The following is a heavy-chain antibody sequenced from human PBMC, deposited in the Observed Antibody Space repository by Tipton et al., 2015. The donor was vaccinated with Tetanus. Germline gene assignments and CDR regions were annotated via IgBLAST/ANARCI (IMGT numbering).Heavy chain of an antibody. V-gene: IGHV4-4*07. Sequence: TLSLTCTVSGGSLNTFYRNWIRQPAGKGLEWIGRFYTTGSTIYNPSLRSRVTMSVDTSKNQFSLTLSSVTAADTAVYYCARGGKLGLGYFDLWGRGTLVTVSS. D-gene: IGHD7-27*01. J-gene: IGHJ2*01. CDR3: ARGGKLGLGYFDL. CDR1: GGSLNTFY. CDR2: FYTTGST.